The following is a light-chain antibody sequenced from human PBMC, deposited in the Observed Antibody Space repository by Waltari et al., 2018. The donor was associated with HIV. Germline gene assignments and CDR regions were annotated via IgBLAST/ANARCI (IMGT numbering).Light chain of an antibody. Sequence: QSVLTQPPSASGTPGQRVTISCSGRSSNIGSNTVSWYQQLPGTAPKLLSNVSNQRPSGVPDRFSGSKSGTSASLAISGLQSEDDADYFCAAWDDSLSAVVFGGGTKLTVL. CDR1: SSNIGSNT. CDR2: VSN. V-gene: IGLV1-44*01. CDR3: AAWDDSLSAVV. J-gene: IGLJ2*01.